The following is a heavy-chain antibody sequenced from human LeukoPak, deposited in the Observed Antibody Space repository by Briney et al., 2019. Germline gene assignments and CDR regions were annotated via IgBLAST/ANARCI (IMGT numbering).Heavy chain of an antibody. Sequence: PSETLSLTCTVSGGSISSYLSWIRQSPGKGLEWIGYIYFTGTTNYNPSLKSRLTISIDTSRNQFSLKLSSATAADTAIYYCVNGGSYLTKWGQGTLVIVSS. CDR2: IYFTGTT. CDR3: VNGGSYLTK. J-gene: IGHJ4*02. CDR1: GGSISSY. V-gene: IGHV4-59*01. D-gene: IGHD3-10*01.